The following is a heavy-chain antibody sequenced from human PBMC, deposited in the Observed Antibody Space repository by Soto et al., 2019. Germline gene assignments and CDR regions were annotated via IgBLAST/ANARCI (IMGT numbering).Heavy chain of an antibody. J-gene: IGHJ5*02. CDR3: VDRYRSSSGGDCCDP. Sequence: QITLKESGPTLVKPTQTLTLTCTFSGFSLSTTGVGVGWIRQPPGKALEWLALIYWDDDKRYSPSLKSRLTMTEDTPKKQVVLTMTNMDPVDTAAYYCVDRYRSSSGGDCCDPWGQGTLVTVSS. V-gene: IGHV2-5*02. D-gene: IGHD6-13*01. CDR1: GFSLSTTGVG. CDR2: IYWDDDK.